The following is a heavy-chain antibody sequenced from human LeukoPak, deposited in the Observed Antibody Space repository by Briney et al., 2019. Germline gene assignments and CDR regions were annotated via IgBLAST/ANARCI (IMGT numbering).Heavy chain of an antibody. V-gene: IGHV3-30*18. J-gene: IGHJ4*02. Sequence: GGSLRLSCAASGFTFSSYGMHWVRQAPGKGLEWVAVISYDGSNKYYADSVKGRFTISRDNSKNTLYLQMNSLRAEDTAVYYCAKEEWYYYDSRGDPSDYCGQGALVTVSS. D-gene: IGHD3-22*01. CDR1: GFTFSSYG. CDR2: ISYDGSNK. CDR3: AKEEWYYYDSRGDPSDY.